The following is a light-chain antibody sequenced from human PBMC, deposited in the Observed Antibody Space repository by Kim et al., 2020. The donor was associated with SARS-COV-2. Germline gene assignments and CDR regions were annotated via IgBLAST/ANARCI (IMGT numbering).Light chain of an antibody. CDR1: QGISTF. CDR3: QHHNSFPIT. Sequence: ASVGDRVTITCRASQGISTFLAWYQQKLGQAPKVLIYAASILQSGVPSRFSGSGSGTDFTLTISSLQPEDFATYYCQHHNSFPITFGRGTRLEIK. CDR2: AAS. V-gene: IGKV1-9*01. J-gene: IGKJ5*01.